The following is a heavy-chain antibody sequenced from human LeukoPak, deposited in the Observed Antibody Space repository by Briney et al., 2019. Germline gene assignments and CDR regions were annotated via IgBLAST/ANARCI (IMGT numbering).Heavy chain of an antibody. CDR1: GGSISSSSYY. D-gene: IGHD3-10*01. J-gene: IGHJ6*02. Sequence: KASETLSLTCTVSGGSISSSSYYWGWIRQPPGRGLDWIGTNYYAGGTYYNPSLKSRVTISVDTSKNQFSLRLSSVTAADTAVYYCARGFGESEYYYYGMGVWGQGTTVTVSS. CDR2: NYYAGGT. CDR3: ARGFGESEYYYYGMGV. V-gene: IGHV4-39*01.